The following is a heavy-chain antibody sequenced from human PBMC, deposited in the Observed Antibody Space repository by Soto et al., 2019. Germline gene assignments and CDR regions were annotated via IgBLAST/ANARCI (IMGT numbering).Heavy chain of an antibody. CDR3: ARSYISSSYWFDP. J-gene: IGHJ5*02. CDR2: INPSRGTT. CDR1: GYSFITYF. Sequence: ASVKVSCKASGYSFITYFMHWVRQAPGQGLEWIGVINPSRGTTTYAQKFQDRVTMTRDTSASTVYMKLSSLRSEDTAIYYCARSYISSSYWFDPWGQGTLVTVSS. V-gene: IGHV1-46*03. D-gene: IGHD6-6*01.